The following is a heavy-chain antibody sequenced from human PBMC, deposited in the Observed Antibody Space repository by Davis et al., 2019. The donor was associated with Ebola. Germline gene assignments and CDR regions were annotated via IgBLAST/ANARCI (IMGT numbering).Heavy chain of an antibody. J-gene: IGHJ3*02. CDR1: GFSFSSYS. CDR2: IDKRSLHI. D-gene: IGHD3/OR15-3a*01. CDR3: ARRGLTEDAFDM. V-gene: IGHV3-21*04. Sequence: PGGSLRLSCAASGFSFSSYSFNWVRQAPGKGLEWVSSIDKRSLHIYYADSVRGRFTISRDSAKNSAYLQMNSLRAEDTAVYFCARRGLTEDAFDMWGQGTLVTVSS.